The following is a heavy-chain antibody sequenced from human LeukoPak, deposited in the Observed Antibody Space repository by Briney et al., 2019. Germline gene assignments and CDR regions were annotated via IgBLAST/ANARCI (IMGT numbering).Heavy chain of an antibody. Sequence: PGGSLRLSCAASGFTFSSYSMNWVRQAPGKGLEWVSYISSSSSTIYYADSVKGRFTISRDNAKNSLYLQMNSLRDEDTAVYYCAREGIYSGPGNWFDPWGQGTLVTVSS. D-gene: IGHD3-10*01. CDR3: AREGIYSGPGNWFDP. J-gene: IGHJ5*02. CDR2: ISSSSSTI. V-gene: IGHV3-48*02. CDR1: GFTFSSYS.